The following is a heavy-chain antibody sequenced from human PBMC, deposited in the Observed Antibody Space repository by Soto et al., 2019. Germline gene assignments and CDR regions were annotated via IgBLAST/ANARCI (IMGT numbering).Heavy chain of an antibody. V-gene: IGHV3-23*01. CDR3: AKVRDGGFYYYFDY. CDR1: GFTFSGYA. CDR2: ISGSGGST. Sequence: PGGSLRLSCAASGFTFSGYAMNWVRQAPGKGLEWVSAISGSGGSTYYADSVKGRFTISRDNSKNTLYLQMNSLRAEDTAVYYCAKVRDGGFYYYFDYWGQGTLVTVSS. J-gene: IGHJ4*02. D-gene: IGHD3-22*01.